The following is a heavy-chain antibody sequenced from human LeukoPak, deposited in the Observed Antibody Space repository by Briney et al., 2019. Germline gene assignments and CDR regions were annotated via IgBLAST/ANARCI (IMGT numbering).Heavy chain of an antibody. CDR2: IYTSGST. CDR3: AREGYSSSWSAKYDC. V-gene: IGHV4-4*07. D-gene: IGHD6-13*01. J-gene: IGHJ4*02. Sequence: SETLSLTCTVSGGSISSYYWSWIRQPAGKGLEWIGRIYTSGSTNYNPSLKSRVTMSVDTSKNQFSLKLSSVTAADTAVYYCAREGYSSSWSAKYDCWGQGTLVTVSS. CDR1: GGSISSYY.